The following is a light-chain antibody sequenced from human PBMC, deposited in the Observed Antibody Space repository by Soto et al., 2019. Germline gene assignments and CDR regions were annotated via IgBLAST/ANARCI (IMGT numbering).Light chain of an antibody. CDR1: QTVNSDY. V-gene: IGKV3-20*01. Sequence: EIVLTQSPGTLSLSPGERATLSCRASQTVNSDYLAWYQQKPGQAPRLLFFGASSRASGIPDRFSGSGSGTDFTLTISRLEPEDFAVYYCQQYGNSPQTFGQGTKVGIK. CDR3: QQYGNSPQT. J-gene: IGKJ1*01. CDR2: GAS.